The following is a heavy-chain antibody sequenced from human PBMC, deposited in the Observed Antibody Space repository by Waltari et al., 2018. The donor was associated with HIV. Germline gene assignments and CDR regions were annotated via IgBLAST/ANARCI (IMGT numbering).Heavy chain of an antibody. V-gene: IGHV4-34*01. J-gene: IGHJ6*02. CDR3: ARGRWTMVRGVIQAYYYYYGMDV. CDR2: IYHSGST. Sequence: QVQLQQWGAGLLKSSETLSLTCAVYGGSFSGYYWSWIRQPPGKGLEWIGEIYHSGSTNYNRSLKRRVTTSVDTSKNQFSLKLGSVTAADTAVYYCARGRWTMVRGVIQAYYYYYGMDVWGQGTTVTVSS. CDR1: GGSFSGYY. D-gene: IGHD3-10*01.